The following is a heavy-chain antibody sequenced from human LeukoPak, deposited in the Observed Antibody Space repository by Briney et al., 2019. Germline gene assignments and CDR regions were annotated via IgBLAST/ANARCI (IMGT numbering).Heavy chain of an antibody. D-gene: IGHD2-15*01. Sequence: ASVKVSCKASGGTFSSYAISWVRQAPGQGLGWMGGIIPIFGTANYAQKFQGRVTITADESTSTAYMELSSLRSEDTAVYYCARDRDKDFDYWGQGTLVTVSS. V-gene: IGHV1-69*13. CDR1: GGTFSSYA. CDR3: ARDRDKDFDY. J-gene: IGHJ4*02. CDR2: IIPIFGTA.